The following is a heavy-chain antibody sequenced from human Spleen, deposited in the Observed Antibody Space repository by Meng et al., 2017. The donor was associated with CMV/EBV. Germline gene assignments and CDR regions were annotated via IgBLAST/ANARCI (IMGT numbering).Heavy chain of an antibody. CDR1: GFTFSSYA. CDR2: ISGSGGRT. D-gene: IGHD6-13*01. J-gene: IGHJ4*02. CDR3: AKCRSGIAAALNY. Sequence: GESLKISCAASGFTFSSYAMSWVRQAPGKGLEWVSAISGSGGRTYYADSVKGRFTISRDNFKNALYLQMNSLRAEDTAVYYCAKCRSGIAAALNYWGQGTLVTVSS. V-gene: IGHV3-23*01.